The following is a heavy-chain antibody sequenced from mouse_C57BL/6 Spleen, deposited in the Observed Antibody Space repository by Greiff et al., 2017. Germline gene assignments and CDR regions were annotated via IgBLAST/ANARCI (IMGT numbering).Heavy chain of an antibody. J-gene: IGHJ3*01. CDR2: INPSSGYT. V-gene: IGHV1-7*01. CDR3: ARGDEGIPCAY. CDR1: GYTFTSYW. Sequence: VQLQQSGAELAKPGASVKLSCKASGYTFTSYWMHWVKQRPGQGLEWIGYINPSSGYTKYNQKFKDKATLTADKSSSTAYMQLSSLTDEDAAVYYCARGDEGIPCAYWGQGTLVTVSA.